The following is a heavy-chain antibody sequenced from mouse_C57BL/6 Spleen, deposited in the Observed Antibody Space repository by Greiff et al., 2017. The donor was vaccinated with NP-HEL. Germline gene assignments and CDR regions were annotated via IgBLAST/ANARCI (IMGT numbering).Heavy chain of an antibody. J-gene: IGHJ2*01. CDR1: GYAFSSSW. V-gene: IGHV1-82*01. D-gene: IGHD1-1*01. CDR3: AREAYYGSSSFDY. CDR2: IYPGDGDT. Sequence: VKLVESGPELVKPGASVKISCKASGYAFSSSWMNWVKQRPGKGLEWIGRIYPGDGDTNYNGKFKGKATLTADKSSSTAYMQLSSLTSEDSAVYFCAREAYYGSSSFDYWGQGTTLTVSS.